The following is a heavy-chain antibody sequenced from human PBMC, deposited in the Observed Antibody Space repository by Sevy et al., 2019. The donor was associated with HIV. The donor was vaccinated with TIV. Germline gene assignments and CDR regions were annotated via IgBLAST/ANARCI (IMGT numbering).Heavy chain of an antibody. Sequence: GGSLRLSCAASGFILSDYAMSWVRQAPGKGLEWVSSISGGDDSTYYADSVKGRFTVSRDNSKNTLYLQMNTLRAEDTALYYCAKFGDYYDSGGYYWYFDFWVRGTLVTVSS. V-gene: IGHV3-23*01. CDR3: AKFGDYYDSGGYYWYFDF. J-gene: IGHJ2*01. CDR1: GFILSDYA. D-gene: IGHD3-22*01. CDR2: ISGGDDST.